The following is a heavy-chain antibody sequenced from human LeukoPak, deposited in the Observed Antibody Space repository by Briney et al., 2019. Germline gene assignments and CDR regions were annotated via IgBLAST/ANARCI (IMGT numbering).Heavy chain of an antibody. V-gene: IGHV1-69*13. D-gene: IGHD3-3*01. CDR3: ARGPQYDFWSDYSSPGYYYYMDV. Sequence: SVKVTFKASGGTFSSYAISWVRQAPGQGLEWMGGIIPIFGTANYAQKFQGRVTITADGSTSTAYMELSSLRSEDTAVYYCARGPQYDFWSDYSSPGYYYYMDVWGKGTTVTVSS. J-gene: IGHJ6*03. CDR2: IIPIFGTA. CDR1: GGTFSSYA.